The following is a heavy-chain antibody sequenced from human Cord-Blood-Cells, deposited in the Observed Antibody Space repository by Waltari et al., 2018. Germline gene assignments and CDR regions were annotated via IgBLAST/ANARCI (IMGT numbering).Heavy chain of an antibody. CDR3: AKDFYSYYDFWSGYYTGFQYYMDV. CDR2: ISGSGGST. Sequence: EVQLLESGGGLVQPGGSLRLSCAASGFTFSSHAMSWVRQAPGKGLEWVSAISGSGGSTYYADSVKGRFTISRDNSKNTLYLQMNSLRAEDTAVYYCAKDFYSYYDFWSGYYTGFQYYMDVWGKGTTVTVSS. V-gene: IGHV3-23*01. CDR1: GFTFSSHA. J-gene: IGHJ6*03. D-gene: IGHD3-3*01.